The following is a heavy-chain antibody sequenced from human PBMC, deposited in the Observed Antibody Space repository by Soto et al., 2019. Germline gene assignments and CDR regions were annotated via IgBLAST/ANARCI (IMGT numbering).Heavy chain of an antibody. V-gene: IGHV3-7*02. CDR3: ASLVSAAANDY. D-gene: IGHD1-26*01. Sequence: EVQLVESGGVLGQPGGSLRLSCAASGFTFSSYCMSWVRQAPGKGLEWVANIKHDVPEKYYVESVKGRFTISRDHATNSPYLQKNSLSAEDTTVYYCASLVSAAANDYWGPGTLVTVYS. CDR2: IKHDVPEK. CDR1: GFTFSSYC. J-gene: IGHJ4*01.